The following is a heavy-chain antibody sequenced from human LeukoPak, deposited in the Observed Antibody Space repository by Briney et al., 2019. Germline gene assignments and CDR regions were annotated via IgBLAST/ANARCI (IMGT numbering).Heavy chain of an antibody. D-gene: IGHD1-20*01. Sequence: GSLRLSCAASGFSFSDSGMDWVRQAPGKGPEWASSVSASSAFIRYADSVKGRFTISRDNAKNSLYLRMSSLRAEDTALYFCVRELTVTTREYYFDLWGQGTLVTVSS. CDR3: VRELTVTTREYYFDL. CDR2: VSASSAFI. V-gene: IGHV3-21*01. J-gene: IGHJ4*02. CDR1: GFSFSDSG.